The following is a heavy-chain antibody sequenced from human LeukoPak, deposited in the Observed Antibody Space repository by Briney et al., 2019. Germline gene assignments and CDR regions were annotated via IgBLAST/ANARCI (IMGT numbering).Heavy chain of an antibody. CDR2: IYHSGST. V-gene: IGHV4-38-2*02. CDR3: ASGYYYDSSGSDAFDI. D-gene: IGHD3-22*01. CDR1: GDSISSYY. J-gene: IGHJ3*02. Sequence: SETLSLTYTVSGDSISSYYWSWIRQPPGKGLEWIGSIYHSGSTYYNPSLKSRVTISVDTSKNQFSLKLSSVTAADTAVYYCASGYYYDSSGSDAFDIWGQGTMVTVSS.